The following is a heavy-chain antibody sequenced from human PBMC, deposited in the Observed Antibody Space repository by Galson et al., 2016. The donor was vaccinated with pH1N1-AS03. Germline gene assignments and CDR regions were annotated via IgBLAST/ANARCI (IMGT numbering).Heavy chain of an antibody. J-gene: IGHJ3*02. D-gene: IGHD2-15*01. Sequence: SGYTFSTYGVSWVRQAPGQGLEWMGWISGYDDDTNYAQNVAGRVTMTTDESTSTVYMELRSLSSDDTAVYYCARDRGFRPDTFDIWGQGTWVTVSS. CDR2: ISGYDDDT. V-gene: IGHV1-18*04. CDR3: ARDRGFRPDTFDI. CDR1: GYTFSTYG.